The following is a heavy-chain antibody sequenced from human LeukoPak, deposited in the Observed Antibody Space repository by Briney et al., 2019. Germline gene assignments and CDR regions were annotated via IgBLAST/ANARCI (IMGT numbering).Heavy chain of an antibody. CDR2: IYYSGST. Sequence: PSETLSLTCTVSGGSISSSSYYWGWFRQPPGKGLEWIGSIYYSGSTYYNPSLKSRVTISVDTSKNQFSLKLSSVTAADTAVYYCARDQWHSQDYWGQGTLVTVSS. CDR1: GGSISSSSYY. J-gene: IGHJ4*02. V-gene: IGHV4-39*07. D-gene: IGHD6-19*01. CDR3: ARDQWHSQDY.